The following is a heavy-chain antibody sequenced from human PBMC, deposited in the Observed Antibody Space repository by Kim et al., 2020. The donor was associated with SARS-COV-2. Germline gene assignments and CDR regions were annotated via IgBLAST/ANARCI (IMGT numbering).Heavy chain of an antibody. Sequence: SETLSLTCIVSGGSISSSSYYWGWIRQPPGKGLEWIGSIYYSGSTYYNPSLKSRVTISVDTSKNQFSLKLSSVTAADTAVYYCARHPGDGSSWSLGDWFDPWGQGTLVTVSS. J-gene: IGHJ5*02. D-gene: IGHD6-13*01. CDR3: ARHPGDGSSWSLGDWFDP. CDR1: GGSISSSSYY. V-gene: IGHV4-39*01. CDR2: IYYSGST.